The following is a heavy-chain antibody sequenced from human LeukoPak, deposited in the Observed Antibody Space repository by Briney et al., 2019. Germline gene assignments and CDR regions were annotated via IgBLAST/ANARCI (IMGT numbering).Heavy chain of an antibody. CDR3: ASARRDTIFGVVPMNYYYYMDV. Sequence: GAPVKVSCKASGYTFTGYYMHWVRQAPGQGLEWMGWINPNSGGTNFAQNFQGRVTMTRDTSISTAYMELSSLRSEDTAVYYCASARRDTIFGVVPMNYYYYMDVWGKGTTVTVSS. CDR2: INPNSGGT. CDR1: GYTFTGYY. D-gene: IGHD3-3*01. J-gene: IGHJ6*03. V-gene: IGHV1-2*02.